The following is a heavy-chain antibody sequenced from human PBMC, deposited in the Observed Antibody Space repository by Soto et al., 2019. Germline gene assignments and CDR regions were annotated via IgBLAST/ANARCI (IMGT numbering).Heavy chain of an antibody. Sequence: SETLSLTCTVSGGSISSYYWSWIRQPPGKGLEWIGYIYYSGSTNYNPSLKSRVTISVDTSKNQFSLKLSSVTAADTAVYYCARDLHHWVGVWGQGTTVTVSS. J-gene: IGHJ6*02. CDR3: ARDLHHWVGV. V-gene: IGHV4-59*01. CDR2: IYYSGST. CDR1: GGSISSYY. D-gene: IGHD3-16*01.